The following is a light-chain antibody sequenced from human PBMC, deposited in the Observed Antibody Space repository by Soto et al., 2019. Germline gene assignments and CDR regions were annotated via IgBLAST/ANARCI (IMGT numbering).Light chain of an antibody. Sequence: EVMLTQSPGTLSLSPGERVTLSCRASQSIFSNYLAWYQQKSGQAPRLLIYGASNRATGIPDRFSGSGSGTDFTLTISRLEPEDFAVYYCQQYGTSPRTFGQGTKVEFK. CDR1: QSIFSNY. V-gene: IGKV3-20*01. CDR3: QQYGTSPRT. CDR2: GAS. J-gene: IGKJ1*01.